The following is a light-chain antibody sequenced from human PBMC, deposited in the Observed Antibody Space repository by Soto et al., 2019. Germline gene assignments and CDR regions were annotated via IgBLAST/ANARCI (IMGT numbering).Light chain of an antibody. CDR3: QQYGSSIT. V-gene: IGKV3-20*01. J-gene: IGKJ5*01. CDR1: QSVGTRL. Sequence: IVLTQSPDTLSFSPGERATLSCRASQSVGTRLAWYQHKTGQAPSLLMSGASSRATGIPDRFSGSGSETDFTLTISRLEPEDFAVYYCQQYGSSITFGQGTRLEIK. CDR2: GAS.